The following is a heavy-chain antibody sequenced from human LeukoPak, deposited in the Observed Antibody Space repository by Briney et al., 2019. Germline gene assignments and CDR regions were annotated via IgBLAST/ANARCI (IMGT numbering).Heavy chain of an antibody. CDR3: ARDPGYGSGSYYNFDY. CDR1: GGTFSNYA. Sequence: GASVKVSCKASGGTFSNYAISWVRQAPGQGLEWMGGIIPIFGTANYAQKFRGRVTITADESTSTAYMELSSLRSEDTAVYYCARDPGYGSGSYYNFDYWGQGTLVTVSS. V-gene: IGHV1-69*13. CDR2: IIPIFGTA. J-gene: IGHJ4*02. D-gene: IGHD3-10*01.